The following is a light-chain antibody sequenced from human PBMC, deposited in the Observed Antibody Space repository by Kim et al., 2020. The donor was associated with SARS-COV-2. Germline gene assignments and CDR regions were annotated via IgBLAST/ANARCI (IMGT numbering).Light chain of an antibody. Sequence: PGKAARIPCGGTSIGSKRVRWYQRKPGQAPVLVISYDSVRPSGIPERFSGSNSGNTATVTISRVEAGDEADYYCQVWDSSDDHRVVFGGGTKVTVL. CDR2: YDS. V-gene: IGLV3-21*04. CDR1: SIGSKR. J-gene: IGLJ2*01. CDR3: QVWDSSDDHRVV.